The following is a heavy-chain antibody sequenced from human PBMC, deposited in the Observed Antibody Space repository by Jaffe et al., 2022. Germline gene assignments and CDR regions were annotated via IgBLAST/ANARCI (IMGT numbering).Heavy chain of an antibody. J-gene: IGHJ3*02. D-gene: IGHD3-10*01. Sequence: EVQLVESGGGLVQPGGSLRLSCAASGFTFSSYSMNWVRQAPGKGLEWVSYISSSSSTIYYADSVKGRFTISRDNAKNSLYLQMNSLRAEDTAVYYCARDRGITMVQGVIITGDAFDIWGQGTMVTVSS. CDR3: ARDRGITMVQGVIITGDAFDI. CDR1: GFTFSSYS. V-gene: IGHV3-48*01. CDR2: ISSSSSTI.